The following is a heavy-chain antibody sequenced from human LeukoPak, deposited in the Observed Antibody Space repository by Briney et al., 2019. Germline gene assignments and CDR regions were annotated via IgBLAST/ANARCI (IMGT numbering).Heavy chain of an antibody. V-gene: IGHV4-39*01. D-gene: IGHD2-2*01. CDR2: IYYSGST. Sequence: SETLSLTCTVSGGSISSSSYYWGWIRQPPGKGLEWIGSIYYSGSTYYNPSLKSRVTISVDTSKNQFSLKLSSVTAADTAVYYCARPYCSSTSCYRGALDAFDIWGQGTMVTVSS. CDR3: ARPYCSSTSCYRGALDAFDI. J-gene: IGHJ3*02. CDR1: GGSISSSSYY.